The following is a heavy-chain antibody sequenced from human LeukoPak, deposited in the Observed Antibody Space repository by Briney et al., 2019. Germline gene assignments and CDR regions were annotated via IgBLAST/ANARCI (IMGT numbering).Heavy chain of an antibody. CDR2: IRSKANSYAT. CDR1: GFTFSGSA. D-gene: IGHD3-9*01. V-gene: IGHV3-73*01. CDR3: TRQIDWFEYYYYYGMDV. Sequence: GGSLRLSCAASGFTFSGSAMHWVRQASGKGLEWVGRIRSKANSYATAYAASVKGRFTISRDDSKNTAYLQMNSLKTEDTAVYYCTRQIDWFEYYYYYGMDVWGQGTTVTVSS. J-gene: IGHJ6*02.